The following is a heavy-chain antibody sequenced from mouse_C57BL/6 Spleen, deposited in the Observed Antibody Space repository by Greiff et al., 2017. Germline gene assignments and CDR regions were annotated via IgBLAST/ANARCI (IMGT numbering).Heavy chain of an antibody. CDR1: GFSLTSYG. V-gene: IGHV2-2*01. Sequence: VQRVESGPGLVQPSQSLSITCTVSGFSLTSYGVHWVRQSPGKGLEWLGVIWSGGSTDYNAAFISRLSISKDNSKSQVFFKMNSLQADDTAIYYCARNSYDGYCWFAYWGQGTLVTVSA. D-gene: IGHD2-3*01. CDR3: ARNSYDGYCWFAY. J-gene: IGHJ3*01. CDR2: IWSGGST.